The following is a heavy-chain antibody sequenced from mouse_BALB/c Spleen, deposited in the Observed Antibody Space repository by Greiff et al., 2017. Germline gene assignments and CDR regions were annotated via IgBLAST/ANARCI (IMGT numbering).Heavy chain of an antibody. CDR3: ARGGYYRYSYAMDY. J-gene: IGHJ4*01. V-gene: IGHV5-6-5*01. Sequence: EVMLVESGGGLVKPGGSLKLSCAASGFTFSSYAMSWVRQTPEKRLEWVASISSGGSTYYPDSVKGRFTISRDNARNILYLQMSSLRSEDTAMYYCARGGYYRYSYAMDYRGQGTSVTVSS. CDR1: GFTFSSYA. D-gene: IGHD2-14*01. CDR2: ISSGGST.